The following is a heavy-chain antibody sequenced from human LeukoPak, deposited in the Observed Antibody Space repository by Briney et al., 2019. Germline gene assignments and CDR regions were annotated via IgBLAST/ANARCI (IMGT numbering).Heavy chain of an antibody. D-gene: IGHD2-2*01. CDR3: ARTTEGYCRSTSCYGFYYSYYMDV. J-gene: IGHJ6*03. Sequence: SETLSLTCTVSDGSISSSTYYWRWIRQPPGKGLEWIGYIYYSGSTNYNPSLKSRVTISVDTSKNQFSLKLNSVTAADTAVYYCARTTEGYCRSTSCYGFYYSYYMDVWGKGTTVTISS. V-gene: IGHV4-61*01. CDR1: DGSISSSTYY. CDR2: IYYSGST.